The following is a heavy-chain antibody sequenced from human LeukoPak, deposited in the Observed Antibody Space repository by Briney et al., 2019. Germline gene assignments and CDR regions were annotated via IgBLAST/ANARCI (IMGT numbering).Heavy chain of an antibody. CDR2: IYYSGNT. CDR3: ARLAPYPGIWASDY. V-gene: IGHV4-59*08. J-gene: IGHJ4*02. Sequence: PSETLSLTCTVSGGSITYHYWTWIRQPPGKGLEWIGWIYYSGNTNYNPSLQSRVTISVDTSKNQFSLKLSSVTAADTAVYYCARLAPYPGIWASDYWGQGTLVAVSS. D-gene: IGHD2-15*01. CDR1: GGSITYHY.